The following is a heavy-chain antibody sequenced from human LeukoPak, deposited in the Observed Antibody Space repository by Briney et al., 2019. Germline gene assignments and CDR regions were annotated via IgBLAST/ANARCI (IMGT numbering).Heavy chain of an antibody. D-gene: IGHD4-17*01. Sequence: PGESLKISCKGSGYSFTSYWIGWVRQMPGKGLAWLGILYPGDSDTRYSPSFQGQVTISADKSISTAYLQWSSLKASDTAMHYCARLNDYGDYFDYWGQGTLVTVSS. CDR2: LYPGDSDT. CDR1: GYSFTSYW. CDR3: ARLNDYGDYFDY. V-gene: IGHV5-51*01. J-gene: IGHJ4*02.